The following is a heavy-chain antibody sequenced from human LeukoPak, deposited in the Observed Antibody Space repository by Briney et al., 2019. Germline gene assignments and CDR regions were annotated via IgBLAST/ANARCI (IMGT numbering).Heavy chain of an antibody. V-gene: IGHV3-30*18. Sequence: GGSLRLSCAASGFTFSSYGMHWVRQAPGKGLEWVAVISYDGSNKYYADSVKGRFTISRDNSKNTLYLQMNSLRAEDTAVYYCAKSRQWLVRYNWFDPWGQGTLVTVSS. CDR2: ISYDGSNK. CDR3: AKSRQWLVRYNWFDP. CDR1: GFTFSSYG. J-gene: IGHJ5*02. D-gene: IGHD6-19*01.